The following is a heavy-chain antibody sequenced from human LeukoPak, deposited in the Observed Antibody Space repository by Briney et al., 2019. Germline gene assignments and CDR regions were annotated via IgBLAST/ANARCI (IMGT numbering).Heavy chain of an antibody. CDR3: ARDHGYETFDI. Sequence: GGSLRLSCAASGFTFSNYAMSWVRQAPGKGLEWVANIKQDGSEKYYVDSVKGRFTISRDNAKNSLYLQMNSLRAEDTAVYYCARDHGYETFDIWGQGTMVTVSS. CDR2: IKQDGSEK. CDR1: GFTFSNYA. J-gene: IGHJ3*02. V-gene: IGHV3-7*01. D-gene: IGHD5-18*01.